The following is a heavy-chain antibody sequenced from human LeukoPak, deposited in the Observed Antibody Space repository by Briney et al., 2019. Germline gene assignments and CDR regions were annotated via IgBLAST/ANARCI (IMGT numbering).Heavy chain of an antibody. D-gene: IGHD2-8*01. CDR2: INPNSGDT. J-gene: IGHJ6*03. Sequence: ASVKVSCKASGYTFINYGISWVRQAPGQGLEWMGWINPNSGDTKYAQKFQGRVTMTRDTSISTAYMELTRLRSDDTAVYYCARGGLRVMVYRLYYMDVWGKGTTVTVSS. CDR1: GYTFINYG. V-gene: IGHV1-2*02. CDR3: ARGGLRVMVYRLYYMDV.